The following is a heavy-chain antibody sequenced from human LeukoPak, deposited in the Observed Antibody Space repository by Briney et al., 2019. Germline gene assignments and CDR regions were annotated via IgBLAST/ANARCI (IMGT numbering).Heavy chain of an antibody. CDR1: GGSFSGYY. CDR3: ARASSSSYDILTGGTFDP. J-gene: IGHJ5*02. Sequence: PSETLSLTCAVYGGSFSGYYWSWIRQPPGKGLEWIGEINHSGSTNYNPSLKSRVTISVDTSKNQFSLKLSSVTAADTAVYYCARASSSSYDILTGGTFDPWGQGTLVTVSS. D-gene: IGHD3-9*01. V-gene: IGHV4-34*01. CDR2: INHSGST.